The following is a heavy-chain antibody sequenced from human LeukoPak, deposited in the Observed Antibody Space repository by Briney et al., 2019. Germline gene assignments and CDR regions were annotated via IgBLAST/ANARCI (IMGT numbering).Heavy chain of an antibody. CDR2: ISGSGGST. V-gene: IGHV3-23*01. Sequence: GGSLRLSCAASGFTFSSYAMSWVRQAPEKGLEWVSAISGSGGSTYYADSVKGRFTISRDNSKNTLYLQMNSLRAEDTAVYYCAKEMTEYGDYFQLFDWGQGTLVTVSS. CDR3: AKEMTEYGDYFQLFD. D-gene: IGHD4-17*01. J-gene: IGHJ4*02. CDR1: GFTFSSYA.